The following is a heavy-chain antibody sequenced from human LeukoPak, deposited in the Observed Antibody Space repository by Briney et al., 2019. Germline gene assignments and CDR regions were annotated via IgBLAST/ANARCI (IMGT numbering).Heavy chain of an antibody. CDR2: IYHSGTT. Sequence: PSETLSLTCSVSGGSISNNNWWSWVRPSPGEGLEWIGNIYHSGTTHYNPSLKSRATISVDTSKNQFSLKLSSVTAADTAVYYCARTLYSSGWYRGYYYYYVDVWGKGTTVTISS. J-gene: IGHJ6*03. D-gene: IGHD6-19*01. V-gene: IGHV4-4*02. CDR1: GGSISNNNW. CDR3: ARTLYSSGWYRGYYYYYVDV.